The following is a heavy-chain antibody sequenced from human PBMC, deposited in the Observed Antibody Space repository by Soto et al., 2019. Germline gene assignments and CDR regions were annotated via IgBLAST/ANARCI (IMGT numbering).Heavy chain of an antibody. Sequence: GGSMRLSCLASGFTFSDFAMTWVRHVPGRGLEWVASLDGAGGSTYYAESVRGRFSISRDNSQNTLFLQMKRLTVDDTAIYYCAAPRDEYGSGVSWFTYGMDIWGQGTTVTVSS. J-gene: IGHJ6*02. CDR2: LDGAGGST. CDR3: AAPRDEYGSGVSWFTYGMDI. CDR1: GFTFSDFA. D-gene: IGHD3-10*01. V-gene: IGHV3-23*01.